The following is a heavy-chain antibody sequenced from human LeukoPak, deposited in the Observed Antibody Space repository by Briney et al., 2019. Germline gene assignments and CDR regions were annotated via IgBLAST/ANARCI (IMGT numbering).Heavy chain of an antibody. J-gene: IGHJ3*01. CDR1: GGSMSSRTYY. D-gene: IGHD2-2*01. Sequence: PSETLSLTCTVSGGSMSSRTYYWGWIRQPPGKGLEWIGSLYYSGSTYDNPSPKSRVTISVDTSKNHLSLKLSSVTAADTAIYYCARHSPVATEASDVWGQGTMATVSS. CDR3: ARHSPVATEASDV. V-gene: IGHV4-39*01. CDR2: LYYSGST.